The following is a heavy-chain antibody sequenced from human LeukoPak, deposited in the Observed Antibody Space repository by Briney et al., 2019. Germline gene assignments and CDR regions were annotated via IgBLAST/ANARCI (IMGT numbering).Heavy chain of an antibody. CDR2: INPNSGGT. CDR1: GYTFTGYY. Sequence: ASVTVSCKASGYTFTGYYMHWVRQAPGQGLEWMGWINPNSGGTNYAQKFQGRVTMTRDTSISTAYMELSRLRSDDTAVYYCARALVLRFLEWLPSGDLDYWGQGTLVTVSS. D-gene: IGHD3-3*01. V-gene: IGHV1-2*02. J-gene: IGHJ4*02. CDR3: ARALVLRFLEWLPSGDLDY.